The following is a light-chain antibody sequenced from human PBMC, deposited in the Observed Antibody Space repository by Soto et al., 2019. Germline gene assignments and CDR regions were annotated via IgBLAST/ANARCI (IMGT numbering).Light chain of an antibody. CDR1: QSISNF. Sequence: DIQMTQSPSSLSASVGDRVTITCRTSQSISNFLNWYQQRPGKAPKALIYAASSLHTGVPSRFSGRGSWTEFTLTISTLQPKDFATYFCQQSYSPPYTFGQGTKLESK. CDR2: AAS. V-gene: IGKV1-39*01. CDR3: QQSYSPPYT. J-gene: IGKJ2*01.